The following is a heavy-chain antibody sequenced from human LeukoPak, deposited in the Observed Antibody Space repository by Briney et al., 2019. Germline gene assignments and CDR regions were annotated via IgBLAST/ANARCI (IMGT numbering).Heavy chain of an antibody. D-gene: IGHD3-10*01. Sequence: SETLSLTCTFSGGSVSRSSPFWNWIRQSPGKGLEWIGSVIYSGSTYYNPSLKSRVTISVDTSKNHFSLKLSSVTAADAAVYYCAKYDSGTYYNGVSWGQGALVTVSS. J-gene: IGHJ4*02. CDR3: AKYDSGTYYNGVS. V-gene: IGHV4-39*02. CDR2: VIYSGST. CDR1: GGSVSRSSPF.